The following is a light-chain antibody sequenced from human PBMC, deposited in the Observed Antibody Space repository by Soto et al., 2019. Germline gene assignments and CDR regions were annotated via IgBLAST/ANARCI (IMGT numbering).Light chain of an antibody. V-gene: IGKV1-39*01. J-gene: IGKJ1*01. CDR3: QQTYSAPGT. Sequence: DIQMTQSPSSLSASLGDRVTITCRASQNINKYLNWYQHKPGKAPSLLIYAASSLHTGVPRRFSGSGAGTYFTLTIASLQHEDLATYYCQQTYSAPGTFGRGTKVEIK. CDR1: QNINKY. CDR2: AAS.